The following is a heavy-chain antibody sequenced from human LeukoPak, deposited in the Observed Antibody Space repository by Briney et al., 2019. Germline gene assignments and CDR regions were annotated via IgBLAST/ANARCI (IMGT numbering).Heavy chain of an antibody. CDR1: GFTFTSSA. Sequence: GASVKVSCKASGFTFTSSAMQWVRQARGQRLEWIGWIVVGSGNTNYAQKFQERVTITRDMSTSTAYMELSSLRSEDTAVYYCAAVPYCSSTSCYTPLGWDWFDPWGQGTLVTVSS. CDR2: IVVGSGNT. J-gene: IGHJ5*02. V-gene: IGHV1-58*02. CDR3: AAVPYCSSTSCYTPLGWDWFDP. D-gene: IGHD2-2*02.